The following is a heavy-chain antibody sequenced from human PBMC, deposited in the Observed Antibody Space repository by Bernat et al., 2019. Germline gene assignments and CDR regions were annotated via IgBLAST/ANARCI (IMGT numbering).Heavy chain of an antibody. Sequence: EVQLVESGAGLVQPGGSLRLSCAASGFTFSDYWIHWVRQAPGKGLVWVSRIDSDGTDTIYADSVKGRFTVSRDNAKSTVYLQMNSLRAEDTGLYYCVRRAYNTRRDFDYWGQGALVTVSS. CDR3: VRRAYNTRRDFDY. CDR1: GFTFSDYW. V-gene: IGHV3-74*01. D-gene: IGHD1-20*01. CDR2: IDSDGTDT. J-gene: IGHJ4*02.